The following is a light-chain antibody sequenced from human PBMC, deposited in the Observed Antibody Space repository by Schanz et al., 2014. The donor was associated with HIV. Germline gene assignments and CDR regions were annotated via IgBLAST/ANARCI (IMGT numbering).Light chain of an antibody. CDR2: DVS. V-gene: IGLV2-14*03. CDR3: SSYTSISTYV. J-gene: IGLJ1*01. CDR1: SSDLGGYNY. Sequence: QSALTQPASGSGAPGQSITISCTGTSSDLGGYNYLSWYQQHPGKAPKLIFYDVSNRPSGVSNRFSGSKSGNTASLTISGLQAEDEADYYCSSYTSISTYVFGTGTKVTVL.